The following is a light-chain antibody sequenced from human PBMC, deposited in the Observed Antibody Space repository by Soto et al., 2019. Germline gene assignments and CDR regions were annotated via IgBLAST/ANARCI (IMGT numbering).Light chain of an antibody. Sequence: VVLTQSPATLSLSPGEPATLSCRASRDVYSNDLAWYQQKPGRTPTLLIYGASTRATGIPDRFSATGSGTEFSLTITRLEHEDSAVYFCHHYGDSQWTFGPGTKVEIK. J-gene: IGKJ1*01. CDR3: HHYGDSQWT. V-gene: IGKV3-20*01. CDR1: RDVYSND. CDR2: GAS.